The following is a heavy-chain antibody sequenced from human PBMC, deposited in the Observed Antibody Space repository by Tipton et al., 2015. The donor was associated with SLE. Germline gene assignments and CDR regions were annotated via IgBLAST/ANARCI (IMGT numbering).Heavy chain of an antibody. V-gene: IGHV5-51*03. CDR2: IYPGDSDT. CDR1: GYSFTSYS. J-gene: IGHJ3*01. Sequence: QSGAEVKKPGESLKISCKGSGYSFTSYSISWVRQMPGKGLEWMGIIYPGDSDTIYSPSFEGQVTISDDKSSNSAYLQLTSLKASDTAIYYCARRLGSAFDVWGQGTMVTVSS. CDR3: ARRLGSAFDV.